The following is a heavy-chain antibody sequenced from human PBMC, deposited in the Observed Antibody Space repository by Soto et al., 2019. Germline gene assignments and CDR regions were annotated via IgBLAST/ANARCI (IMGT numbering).Heavy chain of an antibody. D-gene: IGHD6-13*01. Sequence: SETLSLTCTVSGGSISSYYWSWIRQPPGKGLEWIGYIYYSGSTNYNPSLKSRVTISVDTSKNQFSLKLSSVTAADTAVYYCARDVSSTYSSSWYNWFDPWGQGTLVTVS. J-gene: IGHJ5*02. CDR1: GGSISSYY. V-gene: IGHV4-59*01. CDR3: ARDVSSTYSSSWYNWFDP. CDR2: IYYSGST.